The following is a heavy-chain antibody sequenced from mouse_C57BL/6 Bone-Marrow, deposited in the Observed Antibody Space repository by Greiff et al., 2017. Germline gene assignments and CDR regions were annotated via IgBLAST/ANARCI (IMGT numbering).Heavy chain of an antibody. CDR3: AREGGRGCAY. CDR2: ISDGGSYT. J-gene: IGHJ3*01. Sequence: EVQGVESGGGLVKPGGSLKLSCAASGFTFSSYAMSWVRQTPEKRLAWVATISDGGSYTYYPDNVKGRFTISRDNAKHNLYLQMSHLKSEDTAMYYWAREGGRGCAYGGQGTLVTVSA. CDR1: GFTFSSYA. V-gene: IGHV5-4*01.